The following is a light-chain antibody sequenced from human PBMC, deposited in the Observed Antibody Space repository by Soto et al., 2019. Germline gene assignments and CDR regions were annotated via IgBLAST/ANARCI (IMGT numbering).Light chain of an antibody. CDR1: QSVRNNF. CDR2: AAS. CDR3: QQFGSYPLT. Sequence: EVVLTQSPGTLSLSPGERASLSCRASQSVRNNFLAWYQQKPGQAPRILIFAASNRATGIPDRFSGGGSETDFTLTINRLEPEDFAVYYCQQFGSYPLTFGGGTKV. V-gene: IGKV3-20*01. J-gene: IGKJ4*01.